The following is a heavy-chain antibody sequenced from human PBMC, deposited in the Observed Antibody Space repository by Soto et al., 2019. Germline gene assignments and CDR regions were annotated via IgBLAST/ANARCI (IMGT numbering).Heavy chain of an antibody. Sequence: GGPLRLSCAASGFKFSNYAMSWVRQAPGKGLEWVSLISATGGGTYYADSVKGRFTISRDNSHNTLYLQVHSLTAEDTAVYYCAKDRRAGGNSAFYFDFWGKGGQVTMSS. CDR3: AKDRRAGGNSAFYFDF. D-gene: IGHD3-16*01. CDR1: GFKFSNYA. V-gene: IGHV3-23*01. CDR2: ISATGGGT. J-gene: IGHJ4*02.